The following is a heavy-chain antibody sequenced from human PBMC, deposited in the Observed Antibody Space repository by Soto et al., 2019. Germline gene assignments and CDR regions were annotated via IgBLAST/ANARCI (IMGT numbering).Heavy chain of an antibody. CDR1: GFTFDDYA. CDR3: AILARPVYYDSSGPDAFDI. D-gene: IGHD3-22*01. CDR2: ISWNSGSI. J-gene: IGHJ3*02. V-gene: IGHV3-9*01. Sequence: GGSLRLSCAASGFTFDDYAMHWVRQAPGKGLEWVSGISWNSGSIGYADSVKGRFTISRDNAKNSLYLQMNSLRAEDTALYYCAILARPVYYDSSGPDAFDIWGQGTMVTVSS.